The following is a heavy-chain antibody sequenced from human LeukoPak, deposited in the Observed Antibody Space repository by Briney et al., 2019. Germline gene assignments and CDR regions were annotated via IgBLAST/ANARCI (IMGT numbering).Heavy chain of an antibody. CDR1: GGSFSGYY. CDR2: INHSGST. D-gene: IGHD3-22*01. CDR3: ARGRVHYDSSGYSSLRRGYYYYMDV. V-gene: IGHV4-34*01. Sequence: PSETLSLTCAVYGGSFSGYYWSWIRQPPGKGLEWIGEINHSGSTNYNPSLKSRVTISVDTSKNQFSLKLSSVTAADTAVYYCARGRVHYDSSGYSSLRRGYYYYMDVWGKGTTVTVSS. J-gene: IGHJ6*03.